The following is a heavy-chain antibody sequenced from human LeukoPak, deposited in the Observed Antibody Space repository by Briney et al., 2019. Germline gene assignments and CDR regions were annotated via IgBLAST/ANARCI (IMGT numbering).Heavy chain of an antibody. J-gene: IGHJ4*02. D-gene: IGHD1/OR15-1a*01. CDR2: ITTICGTA. V-gene: IGHV1-69*05. CDR1: GGTFNSQS. Sequence: SAKDSCKASGGTFNSQSFSWVRQAPGQGLEWMGGITTICGTANYAQKFQGRVTITTDESTSTVYMELNSLRSEDTAVYYWARDKRTTLTNYFEYWGQGTQVTVSS. CDR3: ARDKRTTLTNYFEY.